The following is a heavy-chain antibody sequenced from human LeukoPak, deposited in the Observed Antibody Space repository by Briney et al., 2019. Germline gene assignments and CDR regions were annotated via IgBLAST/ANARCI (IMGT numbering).Heavy chain of an antibody. CDR1: GGSISSSSYY. CDR3: ARRDQDYGDLDYFDY. CDR2: IYYSGST. Sequence: PSETLSLTCTFSGGSISSSSYYWGWIRQPPGKGLEWIGSIYYSGSTYYNPSLKSRVTISVDTSKNQFSLKLSSVTAADTAVYYCARRDQDYGDLDYFDYWGQGTLVTVSS. J-gene: IGHJ4*02. D-gene: IGHD4-17*01. V-gene: IGHV4-39*01.